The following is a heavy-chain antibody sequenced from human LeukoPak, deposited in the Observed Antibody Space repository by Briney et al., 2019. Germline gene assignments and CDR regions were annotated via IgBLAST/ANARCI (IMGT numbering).Heavy chain of an antibody. Sequence: GESLKISCKASGYSFTGYWIGWVCQMPGQGLEWMGIIYPDDSDTRYSPSFQGQVTISADKSASTAYLQWSSLQASDTAIYYCARQRARYTGTFYYFYYMDVWGTGTTVTISS. V-gene: IGHV5-51*01. CDR2: IYPDDSDT. J-gene: IGHJ6*03. D-gene: IGHD6-13*01. CDR3: ARQRARYTGTFYYFYYMDV. CDR1: GYSFTGYW.